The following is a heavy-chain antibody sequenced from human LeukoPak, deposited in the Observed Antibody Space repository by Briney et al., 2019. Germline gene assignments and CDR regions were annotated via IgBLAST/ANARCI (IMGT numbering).Heavy chain of an antibody. J-gene: IGHJ4*02. CDR2: ISSSSSYI. Sequence: KPGGSLRLSCAASGFTFSSYSMNWVRQAPGKGLEWVSSISSSSSYIYYADSVKGRFTISRDNAKNSLYLQMNSLRAEDTAVYYCAGEGYCSGGSCYSDPFDYWGQVTLVTVSS. CDR3: AGEGYCSGGSCYSDPFDY. V-gene: IGHV3-21*01. CDR1: GFTFSSYS. D-gene: IGHD2-15*01.